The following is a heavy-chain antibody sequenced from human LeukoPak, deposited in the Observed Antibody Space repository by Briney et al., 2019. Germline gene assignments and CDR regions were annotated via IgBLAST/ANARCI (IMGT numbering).Heavy chain of an antibody. J-gene: IGHJ4*02. D-gene: IGHD7-27*01. CDR2: INSDGSWT. CDR1: GNYW. V-gene: IGHV3-74*01. Sequence: GSLRLSCAASGNYWMHWVRQVPGKGLVWVSHINSDGSWTIYADSVKGRFTISKDNAKNTVYLQMNSLRAEDTAVYYCLTKNWGPFDYWGQGTPVTVSS. CDR3: LTKNWGPFDY.